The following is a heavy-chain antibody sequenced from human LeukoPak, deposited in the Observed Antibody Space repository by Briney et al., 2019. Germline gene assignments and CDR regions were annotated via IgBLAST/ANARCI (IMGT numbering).Heavy chain of an antibody. V-gene: IGHV5-10-1*01. CDR1: GYSFTSYW. J-gene: IGHJ3*02. Sequence: PGESLKISCKGSGYSFTSYWINWVRQMPGKGLEWMGRIDPSDSYTNYSPSFQGHVTISADKSISTAYLQWSGLKASDTAMYYCARHVDSAGGAWFVVAFDIWGQGTLVTVSS. CDR3: ARHVDSAGGAWFVVAFDI. CDR2: IDPSDSYT. D-gene: IGHD2-21*02.